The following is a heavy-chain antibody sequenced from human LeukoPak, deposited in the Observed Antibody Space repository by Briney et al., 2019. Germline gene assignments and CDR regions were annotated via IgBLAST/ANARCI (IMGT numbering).Heavy chain of an antibody. J-gene: IGHJ4*02. Sequence: GGSPRLSCAASGFAFSTYEFNWVRQAPGKGLEWVSYISSGGTTYYSESVRGRFTLPRDNAKNSLYLQMNSLRAEDTAVYYCARETADCGGDCYDYWGQGTLVTVSS. D-gene: IGHD2-21*02. CDR1: GFAFSTYE. CDR2: ISSGGTT. CDR3: ARETADCGGDCYDY. V-gene: IGHV3-48*03.